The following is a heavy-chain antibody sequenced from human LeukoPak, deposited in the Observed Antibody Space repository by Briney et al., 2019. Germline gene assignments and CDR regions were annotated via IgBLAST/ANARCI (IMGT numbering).Heavy chain of an antibody. Sequence: GGSLILSCTVSGFTFSIFEMNWVRQAPGKGLEWVSYITNSGSSIEYADSVKGRFTISRDNAKNSLYLQMSSLRAEDTAVYYCVRVGGPSYKYNAFDIWGQGKMVTVSS. CDR3: VRVGGPSYKYNAFDI. V-gene: IGHV3-48*03. D-gene: IGHD2-15*01. CDR1: GFTFSIFE. J-gene: IGHJ3*02. CDR2: ITNSGSSI.